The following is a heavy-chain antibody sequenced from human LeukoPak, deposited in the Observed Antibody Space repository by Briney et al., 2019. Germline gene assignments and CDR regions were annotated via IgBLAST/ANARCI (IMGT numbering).Heavy chain of an antibody. Sequence: GGSLRLSCAASGFTFSSYAMSWVRQAPEKGLEWVSAFTGSGGATNYSDSAKGRFTISRDNSKNTLCLQMNSLRVEDTAVYYCARGSLARCSRGNCESFDFWGQGTLVTVSS. V-gene: IGHV3-23*01. CDR3: ARGSLARCSRGNCESFDF. CDR1: GFTFSSYA. CDR2: FTGSGGAT. D-gene: IGHD2-15*01. J-gene: IGHJ4*02.